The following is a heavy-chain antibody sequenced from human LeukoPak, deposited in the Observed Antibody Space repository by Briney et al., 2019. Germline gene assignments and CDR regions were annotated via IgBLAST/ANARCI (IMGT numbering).Heavy chain of an antibody. V-gene: IGHV3-23*01. CDR1: GFTFSSYA. Sequence: GGSLRLSCAASGFTFSSYAMSWVRQAPGKGLEWVSAISGSGGSTYYADSVKGRFTISRDNSKNTLYLQMNSLRAEDTAVYYCATGTDYDFWSGYYIYYYGMDVWGQGTTVTVSS. CDR2: ISGSGGST. J-gene: IGHJ6*02. D-gene: IGHD3-3*01. CDR3: ATGTDYDFWSGYYIYYYGMDV.